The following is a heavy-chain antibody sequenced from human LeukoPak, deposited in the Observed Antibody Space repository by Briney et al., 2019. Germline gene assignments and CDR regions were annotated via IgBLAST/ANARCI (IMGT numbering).Heavy chain of an antibody. Sequence: SETLSLTCTVSGGSISSYYWSWIRQPAGEGLEWIGRIYTSGGTNYNPSLKSRVTMSVDTSKNQFSLKLSSVTAADTAVYYCAADYGDYQFFDYWGQGTLVTVSS. CDR2: IYTSGGT. CDR1: GGSISSYY. V-gene: IGHV4-4*07. D-gene: IGHD4-17*01. J-gene: IGHJ4*02. CDR3: AADYGDYQFFDY.